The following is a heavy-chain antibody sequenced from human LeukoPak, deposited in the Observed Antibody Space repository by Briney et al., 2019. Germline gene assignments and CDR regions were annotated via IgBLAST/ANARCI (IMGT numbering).Heavy chain of an antibody. CDR3: ARDRGTKGYSYGNYFDY. CDR2: ISSSSSYI. V-gene: IGHV3-21*01. Sequence: GGSLRLSCAASGFTFSSYSMNWVRQAPGKGLEWVSSISSSSSYIYYADSVKGRFTIPRDNAKNSLYLQMNSLRAEDTAVYYCARDRGTKGYSYGNYFDYWGQGTLVTVSS. D-gene: IGHD5-18*01. CDR1: GFTFSSYS. J-gene: IGHJ4*02.